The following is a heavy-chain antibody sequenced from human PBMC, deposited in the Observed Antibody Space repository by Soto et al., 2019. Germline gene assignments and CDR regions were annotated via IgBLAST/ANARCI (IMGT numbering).Heavy chain of an antibody. CDR3: ARGSIAVAPFDS. J-gene: IGHJ4*02. V-gene: IGHV3-74*01. Sequence: EVQLVESGGGLVQPGGSLRLSCAASGLSFSSYWMHWVRQAPGKGLAWVSRIYADVRSTTYPDSVKGRFSISRDNAKNMVYLQMNSLRAEDTAVYYCARGSIAVAPFDSWGQGTLVTVSS. CDR2: IYADVRST. CDR1: GLSFSSYW. D-gene: IGHD6-19*01.